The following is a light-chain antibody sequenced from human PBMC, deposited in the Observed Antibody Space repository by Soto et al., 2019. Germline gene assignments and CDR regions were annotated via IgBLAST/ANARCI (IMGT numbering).Light chain of an antibody. V-gene: IGLV2-8*01. CDR2: EVS. Sequence: QSALTQPPSASGSPGQSVTISCTGTRSDVGGYNFVSWYQQHPGKAPKLMSYEVSKRPSGVADRFSGSKSGNTASLTVSGLQAEDEAEYYCSSTVHSNTLVFVGGTKLTVL. J-gene: IGLJ2*01. CDR1: RSDVGGYNF. CDR3: SSTVHSNTLV.